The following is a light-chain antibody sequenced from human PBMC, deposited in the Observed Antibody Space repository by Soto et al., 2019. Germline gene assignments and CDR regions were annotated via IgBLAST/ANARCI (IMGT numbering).Light chain of an antibody. CDR2: DAS. CDR3: QEYNSYSRT. V-gene: IGKV1-5*01. Sequence: DIQMTQSPSIMPASVGDRVTITCRASQNINNWLAWYQQNPGKAPRLLIYDASTLEDGVPSRFSGSGSGTEFTLTISSLQPDDFATYFCQEYNSYSRTSGQGTRVEIK. CDR1: QNINNW. J-gene: IGKJ1*01.